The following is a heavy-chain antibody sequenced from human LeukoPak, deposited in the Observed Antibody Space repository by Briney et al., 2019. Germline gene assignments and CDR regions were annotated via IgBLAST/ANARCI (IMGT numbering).Heavy chain of an antibody. V-gene: IGHV3-33*06. D-gene: IGHD6-19*01. CDR1: GFTFSSYG. CDR3: AKGQFMYSSGWFYFDY. J-gene: IGHJ4*02. CDR2: IWYDGSNK. Sequence: GGSLRLSCAASGFTFSSYGMHWVRQAPGKGLEWVAVIWYDGSNKYCADSVKGRFTISRDNSKNTLYLQMNSLRAEDTAVYYCAKGQFMYSSGWFYFDYWGQGTLVTVSS.